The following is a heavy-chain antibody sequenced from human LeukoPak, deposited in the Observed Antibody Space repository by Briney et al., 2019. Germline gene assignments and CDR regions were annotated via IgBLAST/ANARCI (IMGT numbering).Heavy chain of an antibody. CDR1: GGSISNYY. CDR2: VYYSGST. J-gene: IGHJ4*02. Sequence: ETVSLICTVSGGSISNYYWSWIRQPPGKGLEWIGYVYYSGSTNYNPSLKSRVTISVDTSKNQFSLHLSSVTAADTAVYYCASTRGFSSSWDYFDHWGQGTL. D-gene: IGHD6-13*01. V-gene: IGHV4-59*01. CDR3: ASTRGFSSSWDYFDH.